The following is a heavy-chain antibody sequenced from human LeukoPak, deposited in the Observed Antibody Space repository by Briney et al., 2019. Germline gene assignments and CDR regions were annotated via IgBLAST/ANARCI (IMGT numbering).Heavy chain of an antibody. D-gene: IGHD3-10*01. CDR1: GYTSISIYN. Sequence: ASVKVSCKASGYTSISIYNMHWVRQAPGQGLEWMGIINPSGGSTSYAQKIQGRVTITADKSTSTAYMELSSLRSEDTAVYYCARALSSNYGSGSYYNGGVSYYYYGMDVWGQGTTVTVSS. V-gene: IGHV1-46*01. CDR3: ARALSSNYGSGSYYNGGVSYYYYGMDV. CDR2: INPSGGST. J-gene: IGHJ6*02.